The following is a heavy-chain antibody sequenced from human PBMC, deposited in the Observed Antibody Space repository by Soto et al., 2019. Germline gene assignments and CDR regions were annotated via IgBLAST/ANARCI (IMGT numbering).Heavy chain of an antibody. CDR1: GFTFSIYA. J-gene: IGHJ6*04. V-gene: IGHV3-23*01. D-gene: IGHD5-18*01. CDR2: ISGSGGST. Sequence: EVQLLGSGGGLVQPGGSLRLSCAASGFTFSIYAMSCVRQAPGKWLEWVSAISGSGGSTYYAYSVKGRFTISRDNSKNTLYLTMKSLRAEASAVVYGARGWDVDTAISRYDYASLGVWCRGTTIPVSS. CDR3: ARGWDVDTAISRYDYASLGV.